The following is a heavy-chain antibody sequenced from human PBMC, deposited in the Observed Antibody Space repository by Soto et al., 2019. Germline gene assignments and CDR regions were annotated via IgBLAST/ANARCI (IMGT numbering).Heavy chain of an antibody. D-gene: IGHD6-19*01. CDR1: GFTFSNVW. CDR2: IKSKRDGGTI. V-gene: IGHV3-15*05. J-gene: IGHJ4*02. Sequence: EVQLVESGGGLVKPAGSLRLSCAASGFTFSNVWMSWVRQAPGKGLEWGGRIKSKRDGGTIDNAGPVKGRFTISRDDSKNTLYVQIDNLKNEHTAVYYCATGGPTSGWLFDHWGQGNLVTVSS. CDR3: ATGGPTSGWLFDH.